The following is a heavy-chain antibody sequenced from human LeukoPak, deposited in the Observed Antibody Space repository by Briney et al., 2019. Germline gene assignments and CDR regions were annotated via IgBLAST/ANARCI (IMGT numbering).Heavy chain of an antibody. Sequence: HTGGSLRLSCAASGFTFSSYSMNWVRQAPGKGLEWVSYISSSGSTIYYADSVKGRFTISRDNAMNSLYLQMNSLRAEDTAVYYCAKEEILPGARSYFDYWGQGTLVTVSS. D-gene: IGHD1-14*01. CDR1: GFTFSSYS. V-gene: IGHV3-48*04. CDR3: AKEEILPGARSYFDY. J-gene: IGHJ4*02. CDR2: ISSSGSTI.